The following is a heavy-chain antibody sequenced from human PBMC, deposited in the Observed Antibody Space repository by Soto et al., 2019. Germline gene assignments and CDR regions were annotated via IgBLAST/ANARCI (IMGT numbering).Heavy chain of an antibody. J-gene: IGHJ4*02. CDR1: GGSISSYY. V-gene: IGHV4-59*01. CDR3: ARVAVVVQDFWSGYLYYFDY. Sequence: QVQLQESGPGLVKPSETLSLTCTVSGGSISSYYWSWIRQPPGKGLEWIGYIYYSGSTNYNPSLKSRVTISVDTSKNQFSLKLSSVTAADTAVYYCARVAVVVQDFWSGYLYYFDYWGQGTLVTVSS. D-gene: IGHD3-3*01. CDR2: IYYSGST.